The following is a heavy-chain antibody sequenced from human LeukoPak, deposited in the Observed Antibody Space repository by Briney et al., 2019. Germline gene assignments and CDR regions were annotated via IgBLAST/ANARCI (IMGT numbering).Heavy chain of an antibody. CDR3: ARFACSSTSCYGVFPVGSIDI. V-gene: IGHV1-2*02. CDR1: GYTFTGYY. CDR2: INPNSGGT. D-gene: IGHD2-2*01. Sequence: ASVKVSCKASGYTFTGYYMHWVRQAPGQGLEWMGWINPNSGGTNYAQKFQGRVTMTRDTSISTAYMELSRLRSDDTAVYYCARFACSSTSCYGVFPVGSIDIWGQGTMVTVSS. J-gene: IGHJ3*02.